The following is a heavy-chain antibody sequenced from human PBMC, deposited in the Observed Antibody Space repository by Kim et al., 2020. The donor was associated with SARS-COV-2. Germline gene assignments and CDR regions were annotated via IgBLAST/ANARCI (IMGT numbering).Heavy chain of an antibody. V-gene: IGHV3-11*01. Sequence: DSVKGGFTISRDNAKTSLYLQMNSLRAEDTAVYYCAGDRSGYDYDYLDYWGQGTLVTVSS. D-gene: IGHD5-12*01. CDR3: AGDRSGYDYDYLDY. J-gene: IGHJ4*02.